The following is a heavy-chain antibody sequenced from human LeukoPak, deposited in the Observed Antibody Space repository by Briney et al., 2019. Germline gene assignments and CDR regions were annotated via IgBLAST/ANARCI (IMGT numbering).Heavy chain of an antibody. CDR2: IKSKTDGGTT. D-gene: IGHD2-2*01. V-gene: IGHV3-15*01. Sequence: GGSLRLSCAASGFTFSNAWMSWVRQAPGKGLEWVGRIKSKTDGGTTDYPAPVKGRFTISRDDSTNTVYLQMNSLKTEDTAMYYCSSGLIEVVLATTNDFWGQGTLVTVSS. J-gene: IGHJ4*02. CDR1: GFTFSNAW. CDR3: SSGLIEVVLATTNDF.